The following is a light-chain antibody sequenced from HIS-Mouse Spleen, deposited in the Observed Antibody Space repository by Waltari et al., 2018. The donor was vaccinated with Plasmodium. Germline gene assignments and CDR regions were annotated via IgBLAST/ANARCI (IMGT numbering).Light chain of an antibody. J-gene: IGLJ3*02. CDR2: EDS. Sequence: SYELTQPPSVSVSPGQTVRITCSGDALPTKYAYWYQQKSGQAPVLVIYEDSNRPSGIPERFSGSSSGTMATLTISGAQVEDEADYYCYSTDSSGNHRVFGGGTKLTVL. V-gene: IGLV3-10*01. CDR3: YSTDSSGNHRV. CDR1: ALPTKY.